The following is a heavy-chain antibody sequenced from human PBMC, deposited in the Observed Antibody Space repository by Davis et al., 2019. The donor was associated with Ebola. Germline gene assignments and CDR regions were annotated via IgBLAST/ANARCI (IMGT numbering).Heavy chain of an antibody. CDR1: GGTFSS. D-gene: IGHD6-13*01. CDR2: IIPILGIA. V-gene: IGHV1-69*04. CDR3: AREITQYSSSCWFDP. Sequence: SVKVSCKASGGTFSSSWVRQAPGQGLEWMGRIIPILGIANYAQKFQGRVTITADKSTSTAYMELSSLRSEDTAVYYCAREITQYSSSCWFDPWGQGTLVTVSS. J-gene: IGHJ5*02.